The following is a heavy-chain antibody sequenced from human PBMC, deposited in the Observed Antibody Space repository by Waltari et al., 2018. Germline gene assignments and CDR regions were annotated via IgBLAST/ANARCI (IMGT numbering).Heavy chain of an antibody. CDR1: GFTFSSYG. D-gene: IGHD3-22*01. CDR2: IWYDGSNK. V-gene: IGHV3-33*01. J-gene: IGHJ4*02. Sequence: QVQLVESGGGVVQPGRSLRLSCAASGFTFSSYGMHWVRQAPGQGLEWVAVIWYDGSNKYYADSVKGRFTISRDNSKNTLYLQMNSLRAEDTAVYYCARELYYDSSGYYPPLGYWGQGTLVTVSS. CDR3: ARELYYDSSGYYPPLGY.